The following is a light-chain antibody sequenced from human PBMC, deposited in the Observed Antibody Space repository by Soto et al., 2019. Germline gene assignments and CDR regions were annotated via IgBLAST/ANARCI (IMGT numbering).Light chain of an antibody. Sequence: QSALTQPPSASGTPGQSITISCTGTSGDIGGYNYVSWYQQHPGKAPKLLISDVTKRPSGVSNRFSGSKSGNTASLTISGLQAEDEADYYCSSYTASITPVVFGGGTKLTVL. CDR2: DVT. V-gene: IGLV2-14*03. CDR1: SGDIGGYNY. J-gene: IGLJ2*01. CDR3: SSYTASITPVV.